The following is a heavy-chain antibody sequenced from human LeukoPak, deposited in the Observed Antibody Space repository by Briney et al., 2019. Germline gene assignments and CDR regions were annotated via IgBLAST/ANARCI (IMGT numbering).Heavy chain of an antibody. Sequence: GGSLRLSCAASGFIFSNYAMHWVRQAPGKGLEWVAVISYDGSNKYYADSVKGRFTISRDNSKNTLYLQMNSLRAEDTAVYYCAKDLLLWFGELLFYFDYWGQGTLVTVSS. CDR1: GFIFSNYA. J-gene: IGHJ4*02. CDR2: ISYDGSNK. CDR3: AKDLLLWFGELLFYFDY. D-gene: IGHD3-10*01. V-gene: IGHV3-30*04.